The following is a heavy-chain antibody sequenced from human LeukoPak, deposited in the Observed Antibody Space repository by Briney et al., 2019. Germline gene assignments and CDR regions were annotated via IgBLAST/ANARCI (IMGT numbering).Heavy chain of an antibody. V-gene: IGHV4-59*01. CDR1: GGSISSYY. J-gene: IGHJ6*02. CDR2: IHYSGTT. CDR3: ARVMPSYYYYGLDV. Sequence: PSETLSLTCTVSGGSISSYYWTWIRQPPGKGLEWIGYIHYSGTTNYNSSLKSRVTISVDTSKSQFSLKLSSVTAADTAMYYCARVMPSYYYYGLDVWSQGTTVTVSS. D-gene: IGHD2-2*01.